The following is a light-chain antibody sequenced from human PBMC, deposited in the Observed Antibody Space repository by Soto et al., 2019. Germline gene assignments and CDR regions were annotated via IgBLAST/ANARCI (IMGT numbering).Light chain of an antibody. CDR1: QDISNY. Sequence: DIQMTQSPSSLSASVGDRVTITCQASQDISNYLNWYQQKPGKAPKLLIYDASNLETGVPSRFSGSRSGTDFTFTISSLQPEDIATYYCQQYDNLPRGFGPGTKVDIK. CDR2: DAS. CDR3: QQYDNLPRG. J-gene: IGKJ3*01. V-gene: IGKV1-33*01.